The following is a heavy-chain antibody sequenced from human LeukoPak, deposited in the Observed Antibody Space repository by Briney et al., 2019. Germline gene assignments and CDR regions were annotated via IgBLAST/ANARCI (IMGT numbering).Heavy chain of an antibody. V-gene: IGHV4-39*01. CDR2: MSYSGST. J-gene: IGHJ3*02. D-gene: IGHD6-19*01. CDR1: GGSMSGTFYY. CDR3: ARHSRQWLAQDVFGI. Sequence: SETLSLTCTVSGGSMSGTFYYWDWIRQVPGKGLKWIGSMSYSGSTYYDPSLKGRVTISGDTSKSQFSLELSPVLASDTAVYFCARHSRQWLAQDVFGIWGPGTAVTVSS.